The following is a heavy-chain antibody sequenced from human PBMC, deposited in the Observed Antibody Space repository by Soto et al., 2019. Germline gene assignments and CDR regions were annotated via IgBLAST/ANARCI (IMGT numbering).Heavy chain of an antibody. J-gene: IGHJ5*02. CDR2: ISRSGTIT. CDR3: AEWARYCSGADCRA. CDR1: GFPFSSRA. D-gene: IGHD2-15*01. Sequence: EVQLLESGGGLVQPGGSLRLSCAASGFPFSSRAMSWVRQAPGKGLEWVSAISRSGTITYYADSVKGRFTISRDTSKNTLYLQMISLRADDTAVYYCAEWARYCSGADCRAWGQGTLVTVSS. V-gene: IGHV3-23*01.